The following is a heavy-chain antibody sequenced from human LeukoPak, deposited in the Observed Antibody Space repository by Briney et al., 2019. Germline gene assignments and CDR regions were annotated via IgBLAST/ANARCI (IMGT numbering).Heavy chain of an antibody. D-gene: IGHD3-22*01. Sequence: GASVKVSCKASGYTFTSYAMHWVRQAPGQRLEWMGWINAGNGNTKYSQKFQGRVTITRDTSASTAYMELSSLRSEDTAVYYCARALIYPIVGPPFDYWGQGTLVTVSS. CDR1: GYTFTSYA. V-gene: IGHV1-3*01. J-gene: IGHJ4*02. CDR2: INAGNGNT. CDR3: ARALIYPIVGPPFDY.